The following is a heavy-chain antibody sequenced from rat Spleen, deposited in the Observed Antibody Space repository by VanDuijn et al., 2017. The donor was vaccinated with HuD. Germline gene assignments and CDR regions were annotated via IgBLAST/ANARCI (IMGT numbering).Heavy chain of an antibody. CDR3: ARPFSSYGYAPHY. Sequence: EVKLVESGGGLVQPGRSLKLSCAASGFNFNDHWMGWVRQAPGKGLEWIGEINKDSSVRKYIPSLKDKFIISRDNAQNTLYLQMSKLGSEDTAIYYCARPFSSYGYAPHYWGQGVMVTVSS. CDR2: INKDSSVR. D-gene: IGHD1-7*01. V-gene: IGHV4-2*01. J-gene: IGHJ2*01. CDR1: GFNFNDHW.